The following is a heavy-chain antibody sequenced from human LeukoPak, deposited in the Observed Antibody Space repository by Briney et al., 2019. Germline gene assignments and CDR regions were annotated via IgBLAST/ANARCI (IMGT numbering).Heavy chain of an antibody. D-gene: IGHD3-3*01. CDR2: VRYDGTNK. Sequence: QSGGSLRLSCAASGFTFSNYGMHWVRQAPGKGLEWVAFVRYDGTNKFYADSVRGRFTISKDNSKNTLFLQMNSLRAEDTAVYYCAKEGYYDFRSGDFPKGYYYYYMDVWGKGTTVTVSS. CDR1: GFTFSNYG. V-gene: IGHV3-30*02. J-gene: IGHJ6*03. CDR3: AKEGYYDFRSGDFPKGYYYYYMDV.